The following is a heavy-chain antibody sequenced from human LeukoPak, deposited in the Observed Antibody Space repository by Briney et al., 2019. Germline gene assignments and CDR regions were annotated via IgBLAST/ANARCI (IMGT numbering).Heavy chain of an antibody. J-gene: IGHJ4*02. CDR2: IYTSGSI. Sequence: SETLSLTCSVSGASISSYHWSWIRQPAGKGLEWIGRIYTSGSINYNPSLKSRVTMSTDTSKNQLSLKLSSVTAADTAVYYCAEAKGSNFDYWGQGTLVTVSS. CDR1: GASISSYH. V-gene: IGHV4-4*07. CDR3: AEAKGSNFDY.